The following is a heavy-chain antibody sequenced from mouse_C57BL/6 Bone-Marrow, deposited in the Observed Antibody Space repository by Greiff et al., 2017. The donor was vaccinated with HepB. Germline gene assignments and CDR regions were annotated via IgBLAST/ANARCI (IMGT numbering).Heavy chain of an antibody. CDR2: IYPRSGNT. CDR3: ARSEYYDAWFAY. D-gene: IGHD1-1*01. CDR1: GYTFTSYG. Sequence: QVQLQQSGAELARPGASVKLSCKASGYTFTSYGISWVKQRTGQGLEWIGEIYPRSGNTYYSEKFKGKATLTADKSSSTAYMELRSLTSEDSAVYFCARSEYYDAWFAYWGQGTLVTVSA. J-gene: IGHJ3*01. V-gene: IGHV1-81*01.